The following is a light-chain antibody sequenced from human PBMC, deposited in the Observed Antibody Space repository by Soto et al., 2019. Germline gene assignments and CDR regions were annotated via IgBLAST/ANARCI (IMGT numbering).Light chain of an antibody. V-gene: IGKV1-9*01. Sequence: IQLTQSPSSLSASVGDRVTITCRASQAIRDYLAWYQQKPGKAPKLLIYAASILEIGVPSRFSGSGSGTDFTLTISSLQPEDFATYYCHQYNSYTWTFGQGTKVELK. CDR3: HQYNSYTWT. CDR1: QAIRDY. J-gene: IGKJ1*01. CDR2: AAS.